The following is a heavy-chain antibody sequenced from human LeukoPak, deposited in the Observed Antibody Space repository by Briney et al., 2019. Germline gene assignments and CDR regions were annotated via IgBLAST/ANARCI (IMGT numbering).Heavy chain of an antibody. CDR3: AKPFDGNWNDVPFDY. V-gene: IGHV3-43*02. D-gene: IGHD1-20*01. J-gene: IGHJ4*02. Sequence: PGGSLRLSCAASGFTFDDYAMHWVRHAPGKGLEWVSLISGDGGSTYYADSVKGRFTISRDDSKTSLYLQMNSLRTEDTALYYCAKPFDGNWNDVPFDYWGQGTLVTVSS. CDR2: ISGDGGST. CDR1: GFTFDDYA.